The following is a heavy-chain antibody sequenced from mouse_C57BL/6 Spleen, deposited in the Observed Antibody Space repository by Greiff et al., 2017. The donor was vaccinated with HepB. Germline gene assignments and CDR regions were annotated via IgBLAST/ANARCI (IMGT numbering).Heavy chain of an antibody. Sequence: EVQLQQSGAELVKPGASVKLSCTASGFNIKDYYMHWVKQRTEQGLEWIGRIDPEDGETKYAPKFPGKATITADTSSNTAYLPLSSLTSEDTAVYYWARGDYSNYEDYWGQGTTLTVSS. CDR1: GFNIKDYY. J-gene: IGHJ2*01. V-gene: IGHV14-2*01. CDR3: ARGDYSNYEDY. D-gene: IGHD2-5*01. CDR2: IDPEDGET.